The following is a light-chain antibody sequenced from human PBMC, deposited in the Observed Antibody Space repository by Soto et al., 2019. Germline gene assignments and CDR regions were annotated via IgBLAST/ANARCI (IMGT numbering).Light chain of an antibody. V-gene: IGKV3-20*01. CDR3: QHYDNSPRT. J-gene: IGKJ1*01. Sequence: IVLTQSQGTLSLSPGERATLSCRASQSVNSNYLAWYQQKPGQGPRLLMYGASSRATGIPDRFSGSGSGTAFILTISRREPEDFAVYYCQHYDNSPRTFGQGTKVEIK. CDR1: QSVNSNY. CDR2: GAS.